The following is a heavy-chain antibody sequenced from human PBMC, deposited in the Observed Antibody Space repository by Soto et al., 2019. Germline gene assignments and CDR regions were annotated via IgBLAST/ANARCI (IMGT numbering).Heavy chain of an antibody. CDR2: ISYDGDNQ. D-gene: IGHD3-22*01. Sequence: QRQLVESGGGVVQPGRSLRLSCAASGFSFSHYAMHWVRQPPGKGPEWVALISYDGDNQYFTDSVRGRFTISRDNSKTTVYLEMNSLRLDDTATYYCVSPHSDSSNAFDLWGQGTLVTVSS. CDR1: GFSFSHYA. CDR3: VSPHSDSSNAFDL. V-gene: IGHV3-30-3*01. J-gene: IGHJ5*02.